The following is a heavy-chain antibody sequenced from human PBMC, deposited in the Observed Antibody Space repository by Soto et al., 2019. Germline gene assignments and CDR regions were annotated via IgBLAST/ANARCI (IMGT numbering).Heavy chain of an antibody. Sequence: SETLSLTCTVSGGSISSYYWSWIRQPPGKGLEWIGYIYYSGSTNYNPSLKSRVTISVDTSKNQFSLKLSSVTAADTAVYYCARVEGGYYYYMDVWGKGTTVTVSS. CDR1: GGSISSYY. V-gene: IGHV4-59*01. CDR3: ARVEGGYYYYMDV. D-gene: IGHD3-16*01. J-gene: IGHJ6*03. CDR2: IYYSGST.